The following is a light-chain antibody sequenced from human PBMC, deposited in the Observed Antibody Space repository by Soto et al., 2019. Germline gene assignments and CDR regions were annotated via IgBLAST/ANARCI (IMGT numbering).Light chain of an antibody. J-gene: IGLJ2*01. CDR3: QVGDGSSDHPVV. V-gene: IGLV3-21*02. Sequence: SYELTQPPSVSVAPGQTATITCGGNNIGSKSVHWYQQKPGQAPVVVVYDDRDRASGIPERFSGSNSGNTATLTITRVDVGDEADYYCQVGDGSSDHPVVFGGGTKLTVL. CDR1: NIGSKS. CDR2: DDR.